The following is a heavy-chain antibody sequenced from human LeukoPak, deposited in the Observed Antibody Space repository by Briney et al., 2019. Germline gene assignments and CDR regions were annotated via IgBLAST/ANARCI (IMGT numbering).Heavy chain of an antibody. D-gene: IGHD3-22*01. Sequence: PGGSLRLSCAASGFTFSSYAMSWVRQAPGKGLEWVSAISGSGGSTYYADSVKGRFTISRDNSKNTLYLQMNSLRAEDTAVYYCAKDRSRITMIVVVIQVPGYFDYWGQGTLVTVSS. CDR1: GFTFSSYA. CDR2: ISGSGGST. V-gene: IGHV3-23*01. CDR3: AKDRSRITMIVVVIQVPGYFDY. J-gene: IGHJ4*02.